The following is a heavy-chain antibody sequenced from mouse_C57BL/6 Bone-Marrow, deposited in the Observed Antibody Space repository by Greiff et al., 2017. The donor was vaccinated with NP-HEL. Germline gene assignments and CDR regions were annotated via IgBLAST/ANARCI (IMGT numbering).Heavy chain of an antibody. D-gene: IGHD1-1*01. V-gene: IGHV1-50*01. J-gene: IGHJ3*01. CDR2: IDPSDSYT. CDR3: ARKAYYGRSYEFAN. CDR1: GYTFTTYW. Sequence: QVQLQQSGAELVKPGASVKLSCKASGYTFTTYWMQWVKQRPGQGLEWIGEIDPSDSYTNYNQKFKGKATLTVDTSSSTANMQLSSLTSEDSAVYYCARKAYYGRSYEFANWGQGTLVTVTA.